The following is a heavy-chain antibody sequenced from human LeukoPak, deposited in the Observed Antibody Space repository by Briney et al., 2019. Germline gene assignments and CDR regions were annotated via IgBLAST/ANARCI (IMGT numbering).Heavy chain of an antibody. V-gene: IGHV5-51*01. D-gene: IGHD3-3*01. CDR1: GYSFTSYW. J-gene: IGHJ5*02. CDR3: AVTRTIFGVVIEYNWFGP. CDR2: IYPGDSDT. Sequence: GESLKISCKGSGYSFTSYWIGWVRQMPGKGLEWMGIIYPGDSDTRYSPSFQGQVTISADKSISTAYLQWSSLKASDTAMYYCAVTRTIFGVVIEYNWFGPWGQGTLVTVSS.